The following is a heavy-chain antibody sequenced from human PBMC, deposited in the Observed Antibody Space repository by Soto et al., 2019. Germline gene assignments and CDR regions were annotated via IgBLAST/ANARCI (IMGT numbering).Heavy chain of an antibody. V-gene: IGHV3-30*03. Sequence: QVQLVESGGGVVQPGRSLRLSCAASGFTFSSYGMQWVRQSPGEGPEGVAIVANDGSNQYYAESVKGRFTISRDNSKTTVFLEMDSLRPEDTAVYYCARSSGGSSWYPPDYWGQGTVVTVSS. J-gene: IGHJ4*02. CDR2: VANDGSNQ. CDR1: GFTFSSYG. D-gene: IGHD6-13*01. CDR3: ARSSGGSSWYPPDY.